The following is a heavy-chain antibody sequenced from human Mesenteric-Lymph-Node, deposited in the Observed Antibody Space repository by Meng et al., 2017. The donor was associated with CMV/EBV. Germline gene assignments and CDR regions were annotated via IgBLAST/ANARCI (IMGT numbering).Heavy chain of an antibody. Sequence: SCAVSGDSVSSNSVAWNWTRQSPSRGLEWLGRAYYRSKWYNDYAVSVKSRITIKPDTSKNHFSLQLNSVTPEDTAVYYCARDVLYSGSFDYWGQGALVTVSS. V-gene: IGHV6-1*01. D-gene: IGHD4-11*01. CDR1: GDSVSSNSVA. CDR3: ARDVLYSGSFDY. J-gene: IGHJ4*02. CDR2: AYYRSKWYN.